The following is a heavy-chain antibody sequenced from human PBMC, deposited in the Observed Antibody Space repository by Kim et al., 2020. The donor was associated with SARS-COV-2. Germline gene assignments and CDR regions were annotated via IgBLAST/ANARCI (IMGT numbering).Heavy chain of an antibody. CDR2: IWYDGSNK. V-gene: IGHV3-33*01. CDR1: GFTFSSYG. CDR3: ARDAGDIVATARRDGASSQKHYYYYGMDV. J-gene: IGHJ6*02. Sequence: GGSLRLSCAASGFTFSSYGMHWVRQAPGKGLEWVAVIWYDGSNKYYADSVKGRFTISRDNSKNTLYLQMNSLRAEDTAVYYCARDAGDIVATARRDGASSQKHYYYYGMDVWGQGTTVTVSS. D-gene: IGHD5-12*01.